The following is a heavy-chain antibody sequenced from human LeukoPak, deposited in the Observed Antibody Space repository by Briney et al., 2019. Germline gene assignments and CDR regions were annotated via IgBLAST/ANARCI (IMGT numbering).Heavy chain of an antibody. CDR2: IIPIFGTA. D-gene: IGHD1-14*01. CDR3: ATPKGINGLDWFDP. CDR1: GGTFSSYA. V-gene: IGHV1-69*01. J-gene: IGHJ5*02. Sequence: SVKVSCKASGGTFSSYAISWVRQAPGQGLEWMGGIIPIFGTANYAQKFQGRVTITADESTSTAYMELSSLRSEDTAVYYCATPKGINGLDWFDPWGQGTLVTVSP.